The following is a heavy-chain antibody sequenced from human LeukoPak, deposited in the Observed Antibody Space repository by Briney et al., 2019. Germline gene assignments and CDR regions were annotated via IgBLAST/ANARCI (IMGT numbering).Heavy chain of an antibody. CDR3: ARDVSGGGFDY. CDR2: ISWNSGSI. J-gene: IGHJ4*02. V-gene: IGHV3-9*01. Sequence: PGRSLRLSCAASGFTFDDYAMHWVRQAPGKGLEWVSGISWNSGSIGYADSVKGRFTISRDNAKNSLYLQMNSLRAEDTAVYYCARDVSGGGFDYWGQGTLVTVSS. D-gene: IGHD1-14*01. CDR1: GFTFDDYA.